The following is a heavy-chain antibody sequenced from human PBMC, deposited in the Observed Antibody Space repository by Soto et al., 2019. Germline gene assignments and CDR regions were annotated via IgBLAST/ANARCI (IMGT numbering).Heavy chain of an antibody. Sequence: GGSLNLPWQPPGFPFSSLACTGVRQVQAKGRGWVAFISNVGRKKFYADSVKGRFTISRDNSKNTLYLQMDSLRAEDTAVYYCAKDFHNYDFWSGLEYWGQGTLVTVSS. D-gene: IGHD3-3*01. CDR1: GFPFSSLA. J-gene: IGHJ4*02. V-gene: IGHV3-30*18. CDR3: AKDFHNYDFWSGLEY. CDR2: ISNVGRKK.